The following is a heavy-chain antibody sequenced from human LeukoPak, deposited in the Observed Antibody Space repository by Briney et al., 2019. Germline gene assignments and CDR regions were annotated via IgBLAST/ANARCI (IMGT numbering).Heavy chain of an antibody. Sequence: GGSLRLSCATSGFTFSNYAVSWVRQAPGKGLEWVSSISGSGGTTYYADSVKGRFTISRDNSKNTLYLQMNSLRAEDTAIYYCARDLMAVAGTGFDYWGQGALVTVSS. CDR1: GFTFSNYA. CDR3: ARDLMAVAGTGFDY. D-gene: IGHD6-19*01. CDR2: ISGSGGTT. J-gene: IGHJ4*02. V-gene: IGHV3-23*01.